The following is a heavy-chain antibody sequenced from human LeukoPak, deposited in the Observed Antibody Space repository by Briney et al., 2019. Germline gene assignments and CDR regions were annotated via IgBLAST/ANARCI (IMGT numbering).Heavy chain of an antibody. CDR2: IIPIFGTA. CDR3: ARSRYYYGSVNDAFDI. CDR1: GGTFSSHA. V-gene: IGHV1-69*13. D-gene: IGHD3-10*01. J-gene: IGHJ3*02. Sequence: ASVKVSCKASGGTFSSHAISWVRQAPGQGLEWMGGIIPIFGTANYAQKFQGRVTITADESTSTAYMELSSLRSEDTAVYYCARSRYYYGSVNDAFDIWGQGTMVTVSS.